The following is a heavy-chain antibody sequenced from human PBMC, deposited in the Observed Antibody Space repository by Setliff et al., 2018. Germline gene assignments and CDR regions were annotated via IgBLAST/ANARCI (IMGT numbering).Heavy chain of an antibody. CDR2: INAGNGHT. Sequence: ASVKVSCKASGGAFSTYSLSWVRQSPGQSPEWMGWINAGNGHTKFSQSFQGRLSISSDTSASTVYMDLHNLGSEDTAVYFCVRVDMVLSNFDFWGQGTLVTVSS. J-gene: IGHJ4*02. CDR3: VRVDMVLSNFDF. D-gene: IGHD3-10*01. CDR1: GGAFSTYS. V-gene: IGHV1-3*01.